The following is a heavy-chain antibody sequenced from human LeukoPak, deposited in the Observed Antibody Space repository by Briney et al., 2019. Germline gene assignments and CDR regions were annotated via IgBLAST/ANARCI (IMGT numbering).Heavy chain of an antibody. CDR1: GGTFSSYA. J-gene: IGHJ4*02. Sequence: ASVKVSCKASGGTFSSYAISWVRQAPGQGLEGMGGIIPIFGTANYAQKFQGRVTITADESTSTAYMELSSLRSEDTAVYYCARDPSRYYDSSGYPFADFGYWGQGTLVTVSS. D-gene: IGHD3-22*01. CDR3: ARDPSRYYDSSGYPFADFGY. CDR2: IIPIFGTA. V-gene: IGHV1-69*13.